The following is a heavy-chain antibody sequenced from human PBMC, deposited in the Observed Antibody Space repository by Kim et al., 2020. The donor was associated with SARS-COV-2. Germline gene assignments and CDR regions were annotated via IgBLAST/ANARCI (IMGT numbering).Heavy chain of an antibody. D-gene: IGHD6-6*01. CDR2: ISAYNGNT. J-gene: IGHJ5*02. CDR3: ARDLIAARPGWFDP. CDR1: GYIFNTYG. V-gene: IGHV1-18*01. Sequence: ASVKVSCKASGYIFNTYGISWVRQAPGQGLEWMGWISAYNGNTNYAQKFQGRVTMTTDTSTSTAYMELRSLRSDDTAFYYCARDLIAARPGWFDPWGQGTLVTVSS.